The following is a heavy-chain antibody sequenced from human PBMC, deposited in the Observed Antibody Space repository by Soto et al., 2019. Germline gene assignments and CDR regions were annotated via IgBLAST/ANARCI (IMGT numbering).Heavy chain of an antibody. J-gene: IGHJ5*02. V-gene: IGHV1-69*02. CDR3: ATKGDCSGGSCYSSWFDP. D-gene: IGHD2-15*01. CDR2: IIPILGIA. CDR1: GGTFSSYT. Sequence: QVPLVQSGAEVKKPGSSVKVSCKASGGTFSSYTIIWVRQAPGQGLEWMGRIIPILGIANYAQKFQGRVTITADKSTSTAYMELSSLRSEDTAVYYCATKGDCSGGSCYSSWFDPWGQGTLVTVSS.